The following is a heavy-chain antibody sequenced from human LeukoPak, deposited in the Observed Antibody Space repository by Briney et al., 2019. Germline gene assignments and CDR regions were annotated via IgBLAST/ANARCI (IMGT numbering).Heavy chain of an antibody. Sequence: GGSLRLSCVASGFTFSSYGMHWVRQAPGKGLEWVSRINSGGSGTSYADSVKGRFTVSRDNAKNTLFLQMHSLKVEDMAVYYCARDLEDTSGYQPIYYYFGLDVWGQGTTVTVSS. CDR3: ARDLEDTSGYQPIYYYFGLDV. CDR1: GFTFSSYG. J-gene: IGHJ6*02. CDR2: INSGGSGT. D-gene: IGHD3-22*01. V-gene: IGHV3-74*01.